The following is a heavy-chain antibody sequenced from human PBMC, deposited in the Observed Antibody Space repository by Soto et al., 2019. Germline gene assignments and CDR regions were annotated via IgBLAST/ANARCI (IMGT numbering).Heavy chain of an antibody. Sequence: EVQLLESGGGLVQPGGSLRLSCAASGFTFSNYAMTWVRQAPGKGLEWVSVITGSGGGTYFGDSVNGRFTISRDNYKNTVFMDMNTPISEDTAVYYCAKRPLTAAGFDYWGQGTMVTVSS. V-gene: IGHV3-23*01. J-gene: IGHJ4*02. CDR3: AKRPLTAAGFDY. D-gene: IGHD6-13*01. CDR1: GFTFSNYA. CDR2: ITGSGGGT.